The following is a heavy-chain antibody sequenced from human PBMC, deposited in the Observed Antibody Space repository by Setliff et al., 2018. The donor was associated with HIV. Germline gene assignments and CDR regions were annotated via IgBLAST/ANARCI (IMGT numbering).Heavy chain of an antibody. CDR2: IRYDGSNK. Sequence: PGGSLRLSCAASGFTFSSYGMHWVRQAPGKGLEWVAFIRYDGSNKYYADSVKGRFTISRDNGKNLLYLQMNSLRAEDTSVYYCVRDTTSGWMLTNWGQGTLVTVSS. J-gene: IGHJ4*02. CDR3: VRDTTSGWMLTN. CDR1: GFTFSSYG. V-gene: IGHV3-30*02. D-gene: IGHD6-25*01.